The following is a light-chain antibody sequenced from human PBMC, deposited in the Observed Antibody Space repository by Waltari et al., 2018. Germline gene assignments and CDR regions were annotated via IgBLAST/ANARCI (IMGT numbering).Light chain of an antibody. J-gene: IGLJ3*02. V-gene: IGLV3-1*01. Sequence: SYALTQPPSVSVSPGQSATITCSGDNLGDKYASWYQQRPGQSPVLVIYQDVMRPSGIAERFSGSNSGNTATLTISETQAMDEADYYCQTWDSSAGVFGGGTKLTVL. CDR2: QDV. CDR3: QTWDSSAGV. CDR1: NLGDKY.